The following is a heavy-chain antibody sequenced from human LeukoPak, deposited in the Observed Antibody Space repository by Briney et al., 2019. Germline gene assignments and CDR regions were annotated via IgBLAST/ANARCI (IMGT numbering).Heavy chain of an antibody. CDR2: INPNTGTT. Sequence: ASVKVSCKASGYTFNGYYIHWVRRAPGQGLEWVGWINPNTGTTKYGQTLQDRVIMTRDTSISTAYMELSRLRSDDTAVYYCARRIVTPTTKWFDAWGQGTLVTVSS. CDR3: ARRIVTPTTKWFDA. V-gene: IGHV1-2*02. D-gene: IGHD1-26*01. CDR1: GYTFNGYY. J-gene: IGHJ5*02.